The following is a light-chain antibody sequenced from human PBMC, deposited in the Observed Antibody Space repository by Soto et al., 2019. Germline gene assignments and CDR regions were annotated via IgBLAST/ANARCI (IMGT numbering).Light chain of an antibody. V-gene: IGKV1-33*01. CDR1: QDMRNY. CDR2: DAS. CDR3: QQYDDLPYT. J-gene: IGKJ2*01. Sequence: DIQMTQSPSSLSASVGDRVTITCQASQDMRNYLNWYQQKPGKGPKLLIYDASNLETGVPSRFSGSGSGTDFTFTISSLQPEDIATYYCQQYDDLPYTFGQGTKLEIK.